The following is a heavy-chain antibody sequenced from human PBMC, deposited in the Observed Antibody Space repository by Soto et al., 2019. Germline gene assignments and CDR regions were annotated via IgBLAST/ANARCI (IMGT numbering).Heavy chain of an antibody. CDR3: ARVPVYYDFWSANILGWFDP. J-gene: IGHJ5*02. CDR2: IYYSGST. V-gene: IGHV4-59*01. CDR1: GGSISSYY. D-gene: IGHD3-3*01. Sequence: SETLSLTCTVSGGSISSYYWSWIRQPPGKGLEWIGYIYYSGSTNYNPSLKSRVTISVDTSKNQFSLKLSSVTAADTAVYYCARVPVYYDFWSANILGWFDPWGQGTLVTVSS.